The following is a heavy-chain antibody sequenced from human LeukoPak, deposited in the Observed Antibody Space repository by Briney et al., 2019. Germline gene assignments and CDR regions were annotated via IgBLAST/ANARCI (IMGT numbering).Heavy chain of an antibody. Sequence: SETLSLTCAVNGGSLSDYYWSWIRQPPGKGLEWIGEINHSGSSNYNPSLKSRVTISVDTSKNQFSLKLNSVTAADTAVYYCASCVDPKGFDYWGQGTLVTVSS. CDR3: ASCVDPKGFDY. J-gene: IGHJ4*02. CDR2: INHSGSS. CDR1: GGSLSDYY. V-gene: IGHV4-34*01.